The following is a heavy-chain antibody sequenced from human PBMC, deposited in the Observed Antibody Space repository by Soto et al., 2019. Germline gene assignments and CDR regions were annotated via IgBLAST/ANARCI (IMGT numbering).Heavy chain of an antibody. D-gene: IGHD3-3*01. CDR1: GGSSSSGGYS. V-gene: IGHV4-30-2*01. J-gene: IGHJ3*02. CDR3: SRATYDFWSGYLEAFAI. Sequence: SETLSLTGAVSGGSSSSGGYSWSWIRQPQGKGLEWIGYIYHSGSTYYNPSLKSRGTISVDRSKNQFSLKLSSVTAADTAVYYFSRATYDFWSGYLEAFAILGQGTLVT. CDR2: IYHSGST.